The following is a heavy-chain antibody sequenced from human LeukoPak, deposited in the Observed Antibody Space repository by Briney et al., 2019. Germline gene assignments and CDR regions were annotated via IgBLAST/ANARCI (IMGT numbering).Heavy chain of an antibody. CDR1: GYSFTSGHY. CDR3: ARYCTSTTCILRGFDY. J-gene: IGHJ4*02. CDR2: IYHTGSA. V-gene: IGHV4-38-2*01. Sequence: SETLSPTCSVSGYSFTSGHYWGWIRQPPGKGLEWIANIYHTGSAHYNPSLKSRVTISVDTSKNQFSLKLSSVTAADTAVYYCARYCTSTTCILRGFDYWGQGTLVTVSS. D-gene: IGHD2-2*01.